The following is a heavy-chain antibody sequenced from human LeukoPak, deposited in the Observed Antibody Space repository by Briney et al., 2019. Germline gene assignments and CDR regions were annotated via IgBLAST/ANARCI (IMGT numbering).Heavy chain of an antibody. D-gene: IGHD1-1*01. V-gene: IGHV4-34*01. CDR3: ARGPTISETGYFDY. J-gene: IGHJ4*03. Sequence: SETLSLTCAVYGGSFSTYYWGWIRQSPGKGLEWIAEINHRGDTNYNPSVKGRVTISVDTSKNQFSLKVNSLTAADTAVYCCARGPTISETGYFDYWGQGTLVTVSS. CDR1: GGSFSTYY. CDR2: INHRGDT.